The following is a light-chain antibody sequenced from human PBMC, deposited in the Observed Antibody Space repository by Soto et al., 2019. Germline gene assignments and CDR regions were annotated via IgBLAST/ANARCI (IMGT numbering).Light chain of an antibody. CDR1: QSVGSS. J-gene: IGKJ3*01. Sequence: TQSPAPLSVSPGERATLSCRTSQSVGSSLAWYQQVPGQAPRLLIYGASSMATGIPDRFSGSGSGTDFTLTISRLEPEDFAVYYCQQYGTSPFAFGPGTKVDIK. CDR2: GAS. V-gene: IGKV3-20*01. CDR3: QQYGTSPFA.